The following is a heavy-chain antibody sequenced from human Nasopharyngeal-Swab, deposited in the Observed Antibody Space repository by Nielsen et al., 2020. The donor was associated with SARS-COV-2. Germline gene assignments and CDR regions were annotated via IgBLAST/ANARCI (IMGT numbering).Heavy chain of an antibody. CDR1: GYIFISYW. V-gene: IGHV5-51*01. D-gene: IGHD1-26*01. J-gene: IGHJ4*02. CDR2: IYPADSDS. Sequence: GGSLRLSCKGSGYIFISYWIGWVRQMPGKGLEWMGIIYPADSDSRYSLSFQGQVSISVDKSISTAYLQWNTLKASDTAIYYCVRRAFSASYFYFDYWGPGTLVTVSS. CDR3: VRRAFSASYFYFDY.